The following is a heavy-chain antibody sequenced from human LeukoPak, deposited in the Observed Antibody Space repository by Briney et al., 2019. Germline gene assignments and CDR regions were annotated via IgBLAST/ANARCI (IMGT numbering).Heavy chain of an antibody. J-gene: IGHJ4*02. CDR3: VRDRGWFHFDL. CDR1: GFTFDDYA. Sequence: GGSLRLSCAASGFTFDDYAMHWVRQAPGKGLEWVSGLSWKSGGIAYADSVKGRFTISRDNSKNSLYLQMNSLRAEDTAVYYCVRDRGWFHFDLWGQGTLVTVSS. CDR2: LSWKSGGI. V-gene: IGHV3-9*01. D-gene: IGHD3-10*01.